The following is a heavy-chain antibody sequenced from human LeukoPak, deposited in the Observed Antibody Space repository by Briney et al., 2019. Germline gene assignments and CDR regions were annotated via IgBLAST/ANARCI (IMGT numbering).Heavy chain of an antibody. V-gene: IGHV3-11*06. J-gene: IGHJ5*02. D-gene: IGHD4-17*01. CDR1: GFPFSKLA. Sequence: PGGSLSLFCAASGFPFSKLAMRWVRQAPGKGLEWVSYISSSSTYTKYADSVKGRFTISRDNAKNSLYLQMNSLRAEDTSVYDCARVVFTVSTDQSRFDHWGQGTLVTVSS. CDR3: ARVVFTVSTDQSRFDH. CDR2: ISSSSTYT.